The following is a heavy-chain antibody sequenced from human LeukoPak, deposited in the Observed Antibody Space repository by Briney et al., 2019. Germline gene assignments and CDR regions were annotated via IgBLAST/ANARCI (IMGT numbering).Heavy chain of an antibody. D-gene: IGHD3-10*02. CDR1: GFTFSSYG. CDR3: AELGITMIGGV. J-gene: IGHJ6*04. Sequence: GGSLRLSCAASGFTFSSYGMHWVRQAPGKGLEWVSFIAYDANEKHYADSVKGRFTISRDNAKNSLYLQMNSLRAEDTAVYYCAELGITMIGGVWGKGTTVTISS. V-gene: IGHV3-30*18. CDR2: IAYDANEK.